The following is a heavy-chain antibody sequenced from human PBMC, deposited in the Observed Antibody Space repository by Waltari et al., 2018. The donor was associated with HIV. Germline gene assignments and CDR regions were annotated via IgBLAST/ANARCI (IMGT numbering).Heavy chain of an antibody. D-gene: IGHD6-19*01. J-gene: IGHJ4*02. Sequence: QVQLQQSGPGLVKPSQTLSLTCAISGDSVSTNNAAWTWIRQSPSGTLEWLARTYYRSKWYNDYAISMKSRITINPDTSKNQFFLQLNSLTPEDTAVYYCARDRGSSGYCDYWGQGILVTVSS. CDR1: GDSVSTNNAA. CDR2: TYYRSKWYN. CDR3: ARDRGSSGYCDY. V-gene: IGHV6-1*01.